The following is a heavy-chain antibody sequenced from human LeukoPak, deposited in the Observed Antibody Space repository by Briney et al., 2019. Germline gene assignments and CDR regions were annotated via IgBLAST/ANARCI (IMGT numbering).Heavy chain of an antibody. D-gene: IGHD5-24*01. CDR2: ISGSGGGT. CDR3: AKKRWLHSPFDY. V-gene: IGHV3-23*01. Sequence: QSGGSLRLSCAASGFTFSSYAMSWVRQAPGKGLEWVSVISGSGGGTYYADSVKGRFTISRDNSKNTLYLQMNSLRAEDTAVYYCAKKRWLHSPFDYWGQGTLVTVSS. CDR1: GFTFSSYA. J-gene: IGHJ4*02.